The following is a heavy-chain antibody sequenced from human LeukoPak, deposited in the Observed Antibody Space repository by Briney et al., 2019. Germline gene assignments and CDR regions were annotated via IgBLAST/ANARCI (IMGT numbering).Heavy chain of an antibody. Sequence: SETLSLTCTVSGGSISSSSYYWSWIRQPPGKGLEWIGSIYYSGSTYYNPSLKSRVTISVDTSKNQFSLKLSSVTAADTAVYYCAGPLGYYDSSGYANWFDPWGQGTLVTVSS. CDR2: IYYSGST. V-gene: IGHV4-39*07. J-gene: IGHJ5*02. D-gene: IGHD3-22*01. CDR3: AGPLGYYDSSGYANWFDP. CDR1: GGSISSSSYY.